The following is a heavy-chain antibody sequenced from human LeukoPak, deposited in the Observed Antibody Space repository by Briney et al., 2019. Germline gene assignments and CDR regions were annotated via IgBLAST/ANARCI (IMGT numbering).Heavy chain of an antibody. CDR2: ISYDGSNK. J-gene: IGHJ1*01. V-gene: IGHV3-30*04. CDR3: ARDGCSSTSCGQFQH. CDR1: GFTFSSYA. Sequence: GGSLRLSCAASGFTFSSYAMHWVRQAPGKGLEWVAVISYDGSNKYYADSVKGRFTISRDNSKNTLYLQMNSLRAEDTAVYYCARDGCSSTSCGQFQHWGQGTLVTVSS. D-gene: IGHD2-2*01.